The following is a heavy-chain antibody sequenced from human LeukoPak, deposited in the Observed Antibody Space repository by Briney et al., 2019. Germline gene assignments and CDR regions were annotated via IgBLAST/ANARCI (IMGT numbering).Heavy chain of an antibody. D-gene: IGHD3-22*01. J-gene: IGHJ1*01. CDR2: IYYSGRT. CDR1: GGSISSSSYY. CDR3: ARRRYYDGSGYLE. V-gene: IGHV4-39*01. Sequence: SETLSLTCTVSGGSISSSSYYWGWIRQPPGKGLAWIGTIYYSGRTYYSPSLKSRVTMSVDPSNNQFSLNLRSVTAADTAVYYCARRRYYDGSGYLEWGQGTLLSVSS.